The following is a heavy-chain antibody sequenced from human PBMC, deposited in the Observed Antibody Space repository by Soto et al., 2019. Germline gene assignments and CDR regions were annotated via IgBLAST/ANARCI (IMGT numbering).Heavy chain of an antibody. D-gene: IGHD2-2*01. CDR2: IGESGTPT. Sequence: EVQLLESGGGLVQPGGSLRLSCAASGFTFSSYAMKWVRQAPGKGLEWVSLIGESGTPTYYADSVKGRFTISRDNSGNTLFLEMYSLRAEDTAVYYCARYIPGVRYYAIDVWRQGTTVTVSS. V-gene: IGHV3-23*01. CDR3: ARYIPGVRYYAIDV. CDR1: GFTFSSYA. J-gene: IGHJ6*02.